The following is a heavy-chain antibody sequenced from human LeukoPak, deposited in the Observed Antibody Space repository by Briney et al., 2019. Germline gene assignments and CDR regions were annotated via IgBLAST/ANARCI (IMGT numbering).Heavy chain of an antibody. V-gene: IGHV4-59*08. J-gene: IGHJ6*02. CDR1: GGSISSYY. CDR3: ARLRQQLVQTYYYYYGMDV. D-gene: IGHD6-13*01. Sequence: LETLSLTCTVSGGSISSYYWSWIRQPPGKGLEWIGYVYYSGSTNYNPSLKSRVTISVDTSNNQFSLKLSSVTAADTAVYYCARLRQQLVQTYYYYYGMDVWGQGTTVTVSS. CDR2: VYYSGST.